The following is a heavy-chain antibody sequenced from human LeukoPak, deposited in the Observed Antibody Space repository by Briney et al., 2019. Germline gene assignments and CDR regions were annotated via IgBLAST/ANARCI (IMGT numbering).Heavy chain of an antibody. CDR1: GFTFSSYA. J-gene: IGHJ3*02. V-gene: IGHV3-9*03. Sequence: GGSLRLSCAASGFTFSSYAMSWVRQAPGKGLEGVSGMSWNSGSIGYADSVKGRFTISRDNAKNSLYLQMNSLRAEDMALYYCAKDRYGSLRRNAFDIWGQGTMVTVSS. D-gene: IGHD4-17*01. CDR2: MSWNSGSI. CDR3: AKDRYGSLRRNAFDI.